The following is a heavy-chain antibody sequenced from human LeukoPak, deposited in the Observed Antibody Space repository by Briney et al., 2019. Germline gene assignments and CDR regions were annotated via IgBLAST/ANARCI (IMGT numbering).Heavy chain of an antibody. CDR2: ISYSGSI. V-gene: IGHV4-39*02. J-gene: IGHJ4*02. CDR3: ARLTRLSGGSYYGVLDY. D-gene: IGHD1-26*01. CDR1: GGSISSSSYF. Sequence: ESGPTLVKPSETLSLTCIVSGGSISSSSYFWGWIRQPPGKGLEWIGIISYSGSIYYNASLKSRVSISVDTSKNHFSLKLSSVTAADTAVYYCARLTRLSGGSYYGVLDYWGQGTLVTVSS.